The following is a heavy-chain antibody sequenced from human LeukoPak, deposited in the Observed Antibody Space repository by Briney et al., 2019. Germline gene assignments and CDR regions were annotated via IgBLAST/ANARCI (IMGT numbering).Heavy chain of an antibody. CDR1: GGSISSSSYY. J-gene: IGHJ5*02. D-gene: IGHD2-2*01. CDR3: AREYCSSTSCFPEMDWFDP. V-gene: IGHV4-61*02. CDR2: IYTRGST. Sequence: SETLSLTCTVSGGSISSSSYYWSWIRQPAGKGLEWFGRIYTRGSTNYNPSLKSRVTISVDTSKNQFSLKLSSVTAADTAVYYCAREYCSSTSCFPEMDWFDPWGQGTLVTVSS.